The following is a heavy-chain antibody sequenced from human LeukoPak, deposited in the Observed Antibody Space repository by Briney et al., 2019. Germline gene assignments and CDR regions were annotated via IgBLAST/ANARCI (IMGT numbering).Heavy chain of an antibody. Sequence: SETLSLTCTVSGGSINNSYWTWIRQPPGKGLEWIGHIYYSGSTNYSPSLKSQVPISVDTSKNQFSLKLSSVTAADTAVYYCARLSSLANIAARGRTWLDPWGQGSLVTVSS. CDR2: IYYSGST. CDR1: GGSINNSY. CDR3: ARLSSLANIAARGRTWLDP. J-gene: IGHJ5*02. V-gene: IGHV4-59*01. D-gene: IGHD6-6*01.